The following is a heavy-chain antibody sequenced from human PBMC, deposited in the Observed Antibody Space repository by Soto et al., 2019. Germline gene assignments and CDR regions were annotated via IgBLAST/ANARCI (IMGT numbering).Heavy chain of an antibody. J-gene: IGHJ4*02. V-gene: IGHV4-59*08. D-gene: IGHD5-18*01. CDR2: INYSGNT. Sequence: SETLSLTCTISGDSISSYYWSWIRQPPGKELKWIGYINYSGNTNRNPSIKGRVTISIDTSKNELSLRLSSVTAADTAVYYCARNRGYSYGPVGSSFDYWGKGTLVTVSS. CDR3: ARNRGYSYGPVGSSFDY. CDR1: GDSISSYY.